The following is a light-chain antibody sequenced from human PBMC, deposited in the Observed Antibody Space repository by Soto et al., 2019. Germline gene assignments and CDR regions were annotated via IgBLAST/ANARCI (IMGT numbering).Light chain of an antibody. V-gene: IGKV1-5*01. CDR2: DAS. Sequence: DIQMTQSPSALSASLGDRVTITCRASHSIDTSLAWYQQRPGKAPNLLIFDASSLASGVPSRFSGGGSGTEFTLTISILQPDDSGTYYCHQYKSYTPYTIGQGTKVEIK. J-gene: IGKJ2*01. CDR3: HQYKSYTPYT. CDR1: HSIDTS.